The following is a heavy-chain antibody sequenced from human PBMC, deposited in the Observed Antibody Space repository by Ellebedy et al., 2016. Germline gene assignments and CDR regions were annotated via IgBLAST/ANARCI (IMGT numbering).Heavy chain of an antibody. V-gene: IGHV4-61*01. D-gene: IGHD2/OR15-2a*01. J-gene: IGHJ4*02. Sequence: SETLSLXXNVSGGSVSISSHYWSWVRQSPGKGLEWIAHVYYNGDNRYNPSLKSRAAISADTSKNQFSLELRSVTAADTAVYYCARGNPPVGYFDYWGQGTLVSVSS. CDR2: VYYNGDN. CDR1: GGSVSISSHY. CDR3: ARGNPPVGYFDY.